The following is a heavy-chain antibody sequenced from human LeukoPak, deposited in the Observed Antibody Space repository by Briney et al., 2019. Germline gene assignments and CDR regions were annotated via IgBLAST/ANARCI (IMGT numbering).Heavy chain of an antibody. CDR1: GGSFSGYY. CDR3: ARGSGSYYMDV. Sequence: SEALALTCAVYGGSFSGYYWSWIRQPPGKGLEWTREINHSGSTNYNPSLKSPVTISVDTSKNQFSLKLSSVTAADTAVYYCARGSGSYYMDVWGKGTTVTVSS. J-gene: IGHJ6*03. CDR2: INHSGST. V-gene: IGHV4-34*01. D-gene: IGHD1-26*01.